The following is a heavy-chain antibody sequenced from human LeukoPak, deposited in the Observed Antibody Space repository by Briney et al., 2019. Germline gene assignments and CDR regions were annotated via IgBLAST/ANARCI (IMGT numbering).Heavy chain of an antibody. J-gene: IGHJ4*02. D-gene: IGHD3-3*01. CDR2: ISGSGGST. Sequence: TGESLRLSCAASGFTFSSYAMSWVRQAPGKGLEWVSAISGSGGSTYYADSVKGRFTISRDNSKNTLYLQMNSLRAEDTAVYYCAKLGGAWSGYPRYYFDYWGQGTLVTVSS. CDR3: AKLGGAWSGYPRYYFDY. V-gene: IGHV3-23*01. CDR1: GFTFSSYA.